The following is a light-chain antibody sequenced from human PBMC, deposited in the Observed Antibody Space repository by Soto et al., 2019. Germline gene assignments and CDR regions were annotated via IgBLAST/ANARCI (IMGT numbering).Light chain of an antibody. CDR3: QQYGSSPTT. CDR1: QSVFNNH. J-gene: IGKJ1*01. Sequence: EIVLTQSPGTLSLSPGERATLSCRASQSVFNNHIGWYQQKPGQAPRRLIFGASFRATGIPDRFSGSGSGTDFTLTISRLEPEDFAVYYCQQYGSSPTTFGSGTKVDIK. V-gene: IGKV3-20*01. CDR2: GAS.